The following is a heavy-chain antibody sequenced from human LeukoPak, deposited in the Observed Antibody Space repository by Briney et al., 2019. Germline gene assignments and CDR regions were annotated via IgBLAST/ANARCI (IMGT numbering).Heavy chain of an antibody. J-gene: IGHJ4*02. V-gene: IGHV2-26*01. CDR1: GFSLSNARMG. Sequence: SAPTLVNPTETLTLTCTVSGFSLSNARMGVSWIRQPPGKALEWLAHIFSNDEKSYSTSLKSRLTISKDTSKSQVVLTMTNMDPVDTATYYCARIFPIAAAGFDYWGQGTLVTVSS. D-gene: IGHD6-13*01. CDR3: ARIFPIAAAGFDY. CDR2: IFSNDEK.